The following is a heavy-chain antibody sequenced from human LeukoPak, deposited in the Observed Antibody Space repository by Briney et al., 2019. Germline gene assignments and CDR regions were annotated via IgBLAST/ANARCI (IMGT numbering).Heavy chain of an antibody. Sequence: GESLKISCKGSGYSLSSYWTGWVRQMPGKSLEWMGIIYPGDSDTRYSPSFQGQVSISADKSISTAYLQWSSLKASDTAMYYCARHRAPKDIVATMAAFDIWGQGTMVTVSS. D-gene: IGHD5-12*01. CDR2: IYPGDSDT. J-gene: IGHJ3*02. CDR1: GYSLSSYW. CDR3: ARHRAPKDIVATMAAFDI. V-gene: IGHV5-51*01.